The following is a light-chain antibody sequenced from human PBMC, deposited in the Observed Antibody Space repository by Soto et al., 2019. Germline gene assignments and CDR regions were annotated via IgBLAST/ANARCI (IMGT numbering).Light chain of an antibody. V-gene: IGLV4-69*01. Sequence: QSVLTQSPSASASLGASVKLTCTLSSGHSSYAIAWHQQQPEKGPRYLMKLNSDGSHSKGDGIPDRFSGSSSGAERYLTISRVQSEDQADYYCQTWGTGPFVFGTGTKVTVL. CDR2: LNSDGSH. J-gene: IGLJ1*01. CDR3: QTWGTGPFV. CDR1: SGHSSYA.